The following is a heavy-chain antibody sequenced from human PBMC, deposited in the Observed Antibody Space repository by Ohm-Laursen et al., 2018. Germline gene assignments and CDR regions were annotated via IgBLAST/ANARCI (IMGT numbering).Heavy chain of an antibody. D-gene: IGHD6-13*01. CDR3: ARGPPAGAFDI. J-gene: IGHJ3*02. Sequence: GSLRLSCAASGVTFSTYSMHWVRQAPGKGLEWVSVIYSGGYTYYADSVKGRFTISRDNSKNTLYLQMNSLRAEDTAMYYCARGPPAGAFDIWGQGTMVTVSS. CDR1: GVTFSTYS. CDR2: IYSGGYT. V-gene: IGHV3-66*01.